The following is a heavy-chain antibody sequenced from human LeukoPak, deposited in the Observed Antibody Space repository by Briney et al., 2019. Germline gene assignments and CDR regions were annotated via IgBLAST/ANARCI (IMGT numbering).Heavy chain of an antibody. CDR3: AALDHGRDF. V-gene: IGHV3-20*04. Sequence: GGSLSLSWEASGFTLDDYGLSGVGQAPGKGLEWVSGINWSGGSTGYADSVKGRFTISRDNSKNSLYLQMNNLRAEDTAVYYCAALDHGRDFWGQGALVTVSS. CDR1: GFTLDDYG. CDR2: INWSGGST. J-gene: IGHJ4*02.